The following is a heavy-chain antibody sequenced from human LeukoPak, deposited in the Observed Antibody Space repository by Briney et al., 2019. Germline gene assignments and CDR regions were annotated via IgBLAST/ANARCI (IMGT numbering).Heavy chain of an antibody. Sequence: PSETLSLTCTVSGYSISSGYYWDWIRQPPGKGLEWIGTLSHSGSSYYNPSLKSRVTLSVDTSKNQFSLKLRALSAADTAVYFCARQGSISAFDFWGRGTLVTVSS. V-gene: IGHV4-38-2*02. CDR2: LSHSGSS. J-gene: IGHJ4*02. CDR1: GYSISSGYY. CDR3: ARQGSISAFDF. D-gene: IGHD2-21*01.